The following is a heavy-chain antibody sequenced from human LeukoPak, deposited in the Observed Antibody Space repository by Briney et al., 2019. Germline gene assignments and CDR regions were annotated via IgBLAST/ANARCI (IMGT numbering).Heavy chain of an antibody. D-gene: IGHD6-19*01. CDR3: ARRVAMGAVAGTNYYYYGMDV. V-gene: IGHV5-10-1*01. CDR1: GYRFTSYW. CDR2: IDPSDSYT. J-gene: IGHJ6*02. Sequence: GESLRIFCKGSGYRFTSYWISWVRQMRGKGLEWMGRIDPSDSYTNYSPSFQGHVTISADKSTSTPYLQWSSLKASDTAMYYCARRVAMGAVAGTNYYYYGMDVWGQGTTVTVSS.